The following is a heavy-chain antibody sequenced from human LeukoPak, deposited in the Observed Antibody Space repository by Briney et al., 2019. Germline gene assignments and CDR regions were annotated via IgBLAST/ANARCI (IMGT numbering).Heavy chain of an antibody. CDR2: IYYSAST. V-gene: IGHV4-59*01. J-gene: IGHJ4*02. CDR1: GVSISSYY. D-gene: IGHD2-21*02. CDR3: ARGRDHPDY. Sequence: SETLSLTCTVSGVSISSYYWSWIRQPPGKGLEWIGYIYYSASTTDNPFHESRVTISLDTSKNQFSLKLKSVTSADTAVYYCARGRDHPDYWGQGTLVTVSS.